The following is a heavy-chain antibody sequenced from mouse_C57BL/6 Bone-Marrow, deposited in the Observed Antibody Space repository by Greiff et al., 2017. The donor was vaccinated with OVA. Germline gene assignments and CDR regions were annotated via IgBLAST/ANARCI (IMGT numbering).Heavy chain of an antibody. CDR3: ERHKRGRHFDY. CDR2: ISSGGSYT. Sequence: EVQVVESGGDLVKPGGSLKLSCAASGFTFSSYGMSWVRQTPDKRLEWVASISSGGSYTYYPDSVKGRFTISRDNAKNTLYLQMSSLKSEDTAMYYCERHKRGRHFDYWGQGTTLTVSS. CDR1: GFTFSSYG. V-gene: IGHV5-6*01. J-gene: IGHJ2*01.